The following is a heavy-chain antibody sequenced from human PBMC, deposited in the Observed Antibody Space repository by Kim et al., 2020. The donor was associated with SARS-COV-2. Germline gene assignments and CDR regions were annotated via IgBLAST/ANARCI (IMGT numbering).Heavy chain of an antibody. CDR3: ARDLFHTGFDY. J-gene: IGHJ4*02. Sequence: NTKLYQQFQGRVTFTRDTSANTASMELSSLGSEDTAVYYCARDLFHTGFDYWGQGTLVAVSS. CDR2: NT. V-gene: IGHV1-3*01. D-gene: IGHD2-8*02.